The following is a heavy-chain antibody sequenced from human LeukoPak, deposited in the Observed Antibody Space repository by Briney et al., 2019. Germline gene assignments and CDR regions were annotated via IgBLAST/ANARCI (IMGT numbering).Heavy chain of an antibody. CDR1: GFTFGSNA. CDR3: AKDIYGDYGGLDY. J-gene: IGHJ4*02. CDR2: ISGSGGST. V-gene: IGHV3-23*01. D-gene: IGHD4-17*01. Sequence: GGSLRLSCAASGFTFGSNALTWVRQAPGKGLEWVSTISGSGGSTYYADSVKGRFTISRDTAKSTLSLQMNSLRAKDTAVNYCAKDIYGDYGGLDYWGQGTLVTVSS.